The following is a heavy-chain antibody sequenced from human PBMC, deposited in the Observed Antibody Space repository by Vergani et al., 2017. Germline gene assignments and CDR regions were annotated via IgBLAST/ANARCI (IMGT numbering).Heavy chain of an antibody. CDR3: ARTNSGSYYGPSYYYYYRDV. J-gene: IGHJ6*03. CDR2: IYYSGST. CDR1: GGSISSYY. Sequence: QVQLQESGPGLVKPSETLSLPCTVSGGSISSYYWSWIRQPPGKGLEWIGYIYYSGSTNYNPSLKSRVTISVDTSKNQFSLKLSSVTAADTAVYYCARTNSGSYYGPSYYYYYRDVWGKG. D-gene: IGHD1-26*01. V-gene: IGHV4-59*01.